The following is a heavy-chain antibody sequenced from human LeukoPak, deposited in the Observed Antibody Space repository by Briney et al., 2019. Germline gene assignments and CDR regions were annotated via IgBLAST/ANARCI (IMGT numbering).Heavy chain of an antibody. CDR2: ISSNGSST. CDR3: VKGLPSITIIVVDPDAFDI. V-gene: IGHV3-64D*06. Sequence: PGGSLRLSCTACGYTFSSYDMQWVRQARGKGVEYVSDISSNGSSTYYADSVKFTFTISRDNSKITLYLQMSSLRAEDTAVYYCVKGLPSITIIVVDPDAFDIWGQGTMVTVSS. J-gene: IGHJ3*02. CDR1: GYTFSSYD. D-gene: IGHD3-22*01.